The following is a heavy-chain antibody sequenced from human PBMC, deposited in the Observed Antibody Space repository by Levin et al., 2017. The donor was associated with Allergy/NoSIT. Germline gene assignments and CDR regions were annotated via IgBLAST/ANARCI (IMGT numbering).Heavy chain of an antibody. CDR3: AGFARPAGVYDSSDSFDL. CDR2: FRDTGYT. V-gene: IGHV3-23*01. J-gene: IGHJ3*01. CDR1: GFTFGNYA. D-gene: IGHD3-22*01. Sequence: GGSLRLSCAASGFTFGNYAMSWVRQAPGKGLEWVAGFRDTGYTNYADPVNGRFTTSRDNYRNMSYLQMNSLRAEDTALYYCAGFARPAGVYDSSDSFDLWGQGTMVTVSS.